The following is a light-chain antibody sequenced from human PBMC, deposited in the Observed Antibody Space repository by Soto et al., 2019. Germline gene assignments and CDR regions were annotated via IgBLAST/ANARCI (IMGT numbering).Light chain of an antibody. J-gene: IGKJ2*01. CDR1: QSLVYSDGNTY. CDR2: KVS. CDR3: MQAAQWPRT. Sequence: DVVMTQSPLSLPVTLGQPASISCRSSQSLVYSDGNTYLTWFQQRPGQSPRRLIYKVSNRDSGVPDRFIGSGSGTDFTLKISRVEAEDVGVYYCMQAAQWPRTFGQGTKLEI. V-gene: IGKV2-30*01.